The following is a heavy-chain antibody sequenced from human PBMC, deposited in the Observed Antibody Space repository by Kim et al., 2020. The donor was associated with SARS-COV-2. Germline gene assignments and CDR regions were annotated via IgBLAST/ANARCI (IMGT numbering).Heavy chain of an antibody. CDR2: IIPLLGIP. CDR3: ARDWRRDGYNWAY. Sequence: SVKVSCKASGGSFSSDAISWVRQAPGQGLEWMGKIIPLLGIPTYPQKFQGRVTITADKSTSTVCMELSSLRSEDTAMYYCARDWRRDGYNWAYWGQGTL. J-gene: IGHJ4*02. V-gene: IGHV1-69*04. CDR1: GGSFSSDA. D-gene: IGHD5-18*01.